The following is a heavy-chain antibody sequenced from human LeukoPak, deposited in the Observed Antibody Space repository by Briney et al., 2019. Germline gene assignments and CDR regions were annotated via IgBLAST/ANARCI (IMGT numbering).Heavy chain of an antibody. CDR2: MSFDVNNK. Sequence: SCKASGGTFSSYAISWVRQAPGQGLEWVATMSFDVNNKYYADSVRGRFTISRDNSKNTLYLQMNSLGAEDTAVYSCARGYCTSSSCYNDYWGQGTLVTVSS. D-gene: IGHD2-2*02. CDR1: GGTFSSYA. V-gene: IGHV3-30*16. CDR3: ARGYCTSSSCYNDY. J-gene: IGHJ4*02.